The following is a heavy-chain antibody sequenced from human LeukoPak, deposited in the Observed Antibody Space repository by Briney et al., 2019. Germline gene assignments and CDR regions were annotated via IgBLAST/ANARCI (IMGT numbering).Heavy chain of an antibody. J-gene: IGHJ4*02. D-gene: IGHD6-19*01. V-gene: IGHV3-21*01. CDR2: ISSSSSYI. CDR1: GFTFDHFG. CDR3: ARGNSSGGD. Sequence: GGSLRLSCTASGFTFDHFGMSWVRQAPGKGLEWVSSISSSSSYIYYADSVKGRFTISRDNAKNSLYLQMNSLRAEDTAVYYCARGNSSGGDWGQGTLVTVSS.